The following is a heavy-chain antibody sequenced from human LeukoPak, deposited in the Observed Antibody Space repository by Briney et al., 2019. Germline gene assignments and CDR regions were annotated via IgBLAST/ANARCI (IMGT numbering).Heavy chain of an antibody. V-gene: IGHV3-23*01. CDR3: AKVGQQLVYYYYYYGMDV. D-gene: IGHD6-13*01. CDR1: GFTFSSYA. CDR2: ISGSGGST. J-gene: IGHJ6*02. Sequence: GGSLRLSCAASGFTFSSYAMSWVRQAPGKGLEWVSAISGSGGSTYYADSVKGRFTISRDNSKNTLYLQMNSLRAEDTAVYYCAKVGQQLVYYYYYYGMDVWGQGTTVTVSS.